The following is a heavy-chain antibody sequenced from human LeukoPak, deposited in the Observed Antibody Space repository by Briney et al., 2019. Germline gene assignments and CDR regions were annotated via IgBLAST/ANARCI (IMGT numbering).Heavy chain of an antibody. Sequence: GASLKVSCKASGYTFISYGISWVRQAPGQGLEWMGWISIYNGEGNYAQKLQGRVTMTTDISTSTAYMEVRSLRSGDTAVYYCARGSWPYYFDYWGQGTLVTVSS. V-gene: IGHV1-18*01. CDR1: GYTFISYG. CDR3: ARGSWPYYFDY. CDR2: ISIYNGEG. D-gene: IGHD6-13*01. J-gene: IGHJ4*02.